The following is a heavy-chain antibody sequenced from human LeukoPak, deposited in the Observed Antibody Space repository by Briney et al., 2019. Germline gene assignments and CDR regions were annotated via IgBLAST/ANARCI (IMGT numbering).Heavy chain of an antibody. V-gene: IGHV3-30*04. Sequence: GGSLRLSCAASGFTFSSYAMHWVRQAPGKGLEWVAVISYDGSNKYYADSVKGRFTISRDNSKNTLYLQMNSLRAEDTAVYYCARDQDRGYDFWSGYESGNWFEPWGEGTLVTVSS. CDR1: GFTFSSYA. CDR3: ARDQDRGYDFWSGYESGNWFEP. CDR2: ISYDGSNK. D-gene: IGHD3-3*01. J-gene: IGHJ5*02.